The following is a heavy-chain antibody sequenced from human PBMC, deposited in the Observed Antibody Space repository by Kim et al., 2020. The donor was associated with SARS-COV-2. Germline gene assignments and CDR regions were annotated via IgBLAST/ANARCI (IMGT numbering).Heavy chain of an antibody. D-gene: IGHD6-6*01. CDR1: GGSISSSSYY. CDR3: ARLAIAARPFDY. J-gene: IGHJ4*02. Sequence: SETLSLTCTVSGGSISSSSYYWGWIRQPPGKGLEWIGSIYYSGSTYYNPSLKSRVTISVDTSKNQFSLKLSSATAADTAVYYCARLAIAARPFDYWGQGTLVTVSS. V-gene: IGHV4-39*01. CDR2: IYYSGST.